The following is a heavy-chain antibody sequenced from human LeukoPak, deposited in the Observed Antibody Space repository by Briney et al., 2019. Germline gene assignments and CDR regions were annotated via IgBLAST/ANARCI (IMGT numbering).Heavy chain of an antibody. CDR2: INHSGST. CDR1: GGSFSGYY. V-gene: IGHV4-34*01. Sequence: PSETLSLTCAVYGGSFSGYYWSWIRQPPGKGLEWIGEINHSGSTNYNPSLKSRVTISVDTSKNQFSLKLSSVTAADTAVYYCARVRYYYGSGSLSWFDPWGQGTLVTVSS. CDR3: ARVRYYYGSGSLSWFDP. J-gene: IGHJ5*02. D-gene: IGHD3-10*01.